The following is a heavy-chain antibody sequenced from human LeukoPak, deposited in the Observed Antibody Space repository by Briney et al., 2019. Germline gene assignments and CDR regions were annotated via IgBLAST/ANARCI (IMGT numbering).Heavy chain of an antibody. CDR2: IYPGDSDT. Sequence: GGSLKISFKGSGCRFTSYWIGWVRPRPGKGLEWMGIIYPGDSDTRYSPSFQGQVTISADKSISTAYLQWSSLKASDTAMYYCARGGRVRYFDWFFDYWGQGTLVTVSS. V-gene: IGHV5-51*01. D-gene: IGHD3-9*01. J-gene: IGHJ4*02. CDR3: ARGGRVRYFDWFFDY. CDR1: GCRFTSYW.